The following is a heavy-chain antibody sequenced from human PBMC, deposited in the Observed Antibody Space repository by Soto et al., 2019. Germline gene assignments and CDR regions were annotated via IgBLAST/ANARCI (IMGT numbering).Heavy chain of an antibody. CDR2: IYHSGST. D-gene: IGHD4-17*01. CDR1: GYSISSSNW. CDR3: AREHDYGGRSDY. V-gene: IGHV4-28*03. Sequence: AVSGYSISSSNWWGWIRQPPGKGLEWIGSIYHSGSTYYNPSLKSRVTISVDTSKNQFSLKLSSVTAADTAVYYCAREHDYGGRSDYWGQGTLVTVSS. J-gene: IGHJ4*02.